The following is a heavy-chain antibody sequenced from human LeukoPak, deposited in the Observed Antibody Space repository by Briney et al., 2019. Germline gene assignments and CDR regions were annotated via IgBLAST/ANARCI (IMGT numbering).Heavy chain of an antibody. CDR1: GYTFTSYG. Sequence: ASVKVSCKASGYTFTSYGISWVRQAPGQGLEWMGWISAYNGNTNYAQKLQGRVTMTTDTSTSTAYMELRSLRSDDTAVYYCARLGAAAGMIPFYYYYYMDVWGKGTTVTVSS. D-gene: IGHD6-13*01. CDR2: ISAYNGNT. CDR3: ARLGAAAGMIPFYYYYYMDV. V-gene: IGHV1-18*01. J-gene: IGHJ6*03.